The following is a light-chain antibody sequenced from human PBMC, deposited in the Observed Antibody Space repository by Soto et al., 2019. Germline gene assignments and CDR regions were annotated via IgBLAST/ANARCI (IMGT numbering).Light chain of an antibody. CDR2: WAS. CDR3: QQRSSWPLT. J-gene: IGKJ4*01. CDR1: QVVFYNSKNY. Sequence: DIVMTQSPDSLAVSRGDRATINCKSSQVVFYNSKNYLGWYQQKPGQPPKLLIYWASTRESGVPDRFSGSGSGTDFTLTISSLEPEDFAVYYCQQRSSWPLTFGGGTKVDIK. V-gene: IGKV4-1*01.